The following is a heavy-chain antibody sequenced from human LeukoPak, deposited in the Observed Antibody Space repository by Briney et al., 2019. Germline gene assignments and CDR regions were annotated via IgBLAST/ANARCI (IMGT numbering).Heavy chain of an antibody. J-gene: IGHJ6*03. CDR1: GGSISSSY. CDR2: VSHSGGT. CDR3: ARSFDSAYYYMDV. D-gene: IGHD3-10*01. V-gene: IGHV4-59*08. Sequence: SETLSLTCTVSGGSISSSYWSWIRQPPGKGLDWIGYVSHSGGTNYKPSLKSRVTISVDTSKRQFSLKLSSVTAADTAVYYCARSFDSAYYYMDVWGKGNTITVS.